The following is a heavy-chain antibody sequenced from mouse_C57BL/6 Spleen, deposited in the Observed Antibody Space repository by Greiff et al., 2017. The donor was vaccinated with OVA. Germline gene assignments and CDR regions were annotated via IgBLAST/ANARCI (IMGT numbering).Heavy chain of an antibody. CDR1: GYTFTDYY. Sequence: VQLQQSGPELVKPGASVKISCKASGYTFTDYYMNWVKQSHGKSLEWIGDINPNNGGTSYNQKFKGKATLTVDKSSSTAYMELRSLTSEDSAVYYCARGGYDYDEVYYAMDYWGQGTSVTVSS. D-gene: IGHD2-4*01. CDR2: INPNNGGT. J-gene: IGHJ4*01. CDR3: ARGGYDYDEVYYAMDY. V-gene: IGHV1-26*01.